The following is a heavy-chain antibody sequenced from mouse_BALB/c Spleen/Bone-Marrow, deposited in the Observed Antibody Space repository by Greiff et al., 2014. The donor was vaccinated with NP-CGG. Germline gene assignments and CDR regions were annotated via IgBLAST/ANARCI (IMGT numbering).Heavy chain of an antibody. CDR1: GFNIKDTY. J-gene: IGHJ2*01. V-gene: IGHV14-3*02. D-gene: IGHD1-1*01. CDR3: AFITTVVEYYFDY. CDR2: IDPANGNS. Sequence: LVESGAELVKPGASVKLSCTASGFNIKDTYMHWVKQRPEQGLEWIGRIDPANGNSKYDPKFQGKATITADTSSKTAYLQLSSLTSEDTAVYYCAFITTVVEYYFDYWGQGTTLTVSS.